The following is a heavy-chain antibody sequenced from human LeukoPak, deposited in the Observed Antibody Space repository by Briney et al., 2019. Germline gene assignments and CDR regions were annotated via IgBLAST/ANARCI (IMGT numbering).Heavy chain of an antibody. V-gene: IGHV1-3*01. CDR3: ARTTRSWYEDNDAFDI. Sequence: ASVKVSCKASAYTFTIYTIHWVRQAPGQRLEWMGWINAGNGNTRYSQNFQGRATITRDTSATTAYMELSSLRSEDTAVYYCARTTRSWYEDNDAFDIWGQGTTVTVSS. D-gene: IGHD6-13*01. CDR1: AYTFTIYT. J-gene: IGHJ3*02. CDR2: INAGNGNT.